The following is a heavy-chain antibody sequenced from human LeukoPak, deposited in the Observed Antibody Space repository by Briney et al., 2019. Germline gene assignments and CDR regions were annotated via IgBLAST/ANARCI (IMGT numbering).Heavy chain of an antibody. CDR2: ISSSSSSI. J-gene: IGHJ4*02. CDR1: GFTFSSYS. D-gene: IGHD6-6*01. CDR3: ARSQPRSSSGFDY. V-gene: IGHV3-48*01. Sequence: GGSLRLSCAASGFTFSSYSMNWVRQAPGKGLECVSYISSSSSSIYYADSVKGRFTISRDNAKNSLYLQMNSLRAEDTAVYYCARSQPRSSSGFDYWGQGTLVTVSS.